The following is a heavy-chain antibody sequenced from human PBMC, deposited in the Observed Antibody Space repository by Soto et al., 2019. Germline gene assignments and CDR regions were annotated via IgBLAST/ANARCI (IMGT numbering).Heavy chain of an antibody. J-gene: IGHJ5*02. CDR3: ARGESYSYGYGTLKYNWFDP. V-gene: IGHV3-48*03. D-gene: IGHD5-18*01. Sequence: GGSLRLSCAASGFTFSSYEVNWVRQAPGKGLEWVSYISSSGSTIYYADSVKGRFTISRDNAKNSLYLQMNSLRAEDTAVYYCARGESYSYGYGTLKYNWFDPWGQGTLVTVSS. CDR1: GFTFSSYE. CDR2: ISSSGSTI.